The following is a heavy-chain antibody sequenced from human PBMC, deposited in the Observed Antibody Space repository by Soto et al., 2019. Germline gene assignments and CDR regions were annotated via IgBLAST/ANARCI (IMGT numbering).Heavy chain of an antibody. Sequence: PSQTLSLTCVISGDSVSNKNTAWNWIRQSPSGGLEWLGRTYYRSKWYNDYATSMKSRITISPDTSKNQFSLHLNSVTPEDTAVYFCARRFFDLGSALDFWGQGTPVT. CDR3: ARRFFDLGSALDF. D-gene: IGHD3-10*01. J-gene: IGHJ4*02. CDR1: GDSVSNKNTA. V-gene: IGHV6-1*01. CDR2: TYYRSKWYN.